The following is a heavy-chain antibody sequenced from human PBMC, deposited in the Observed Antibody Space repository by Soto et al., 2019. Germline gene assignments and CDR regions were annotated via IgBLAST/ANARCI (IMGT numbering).Heavy chain of an antibody. CDR1: GYTFTSYD. D-gene: IGHD3-9*01. J-gene: IGHJ4*01. V-gene: IGHV1-8*01. Sequence: ASVKVSCKASGYTFTSYDINWVRQATGQGLEWMGWMNPNSGNTGYAQKFQGRVTMTRNTSISTAYMELSSLRSEDTAVYYCARADRGLRYFDWLLPSYYFDYWG. CDR2: MNPNSGNT. CDR3: ARADRGLRYFDWLLPSYYFDY.